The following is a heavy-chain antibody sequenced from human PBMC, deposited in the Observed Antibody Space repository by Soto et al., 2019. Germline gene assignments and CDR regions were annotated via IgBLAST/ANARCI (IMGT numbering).Heavy chain of an antibody. J-gene: IGHJ6*03. CDR1: GYTFTSYD. CDR2: MNPNSGNT. V-gene: IGHV1-8*01. D-gene: IGHD3-10*01. CDR3: ARDITMVRGVPRYYMDV. Sequence: ASVKVSCKASGYTFTSYDINWVRQATGQGLEWMGWMNPNSGNTGYAQKFQGRVTMTRNTSISTAYMELSSLRSEDTAVYYCARDITMVRGVPRYYMDVWGKGTTVTVSS.